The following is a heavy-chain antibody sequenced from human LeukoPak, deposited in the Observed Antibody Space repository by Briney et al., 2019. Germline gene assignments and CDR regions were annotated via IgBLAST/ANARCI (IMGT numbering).Heavy chain of an antibody. J-gene: IGHJ5*02. CDR3: VRVVSTNWFDP. V-gene: IGHV3-74*01. Sequence: GGSLRLSCAASGFPFSSYWMHWVRQAPGKGLVWVSRVNTAGSGTTYADSVKGRFTISRDNAKNTLYLQMNSLRAEDTAVYYCVRVVSTNWFDPWGQGTLVTVSS. CDR1: GFPFSSYW. D-gene: IGHD2/OR15-2a*01. CDR2: VNTAGSGT.